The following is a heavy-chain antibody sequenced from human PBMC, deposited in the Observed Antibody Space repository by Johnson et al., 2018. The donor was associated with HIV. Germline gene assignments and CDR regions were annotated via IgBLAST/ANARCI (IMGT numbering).Heavy chain of an antibody. Sequence: VQLVESGGGLVQPGGSLRLSCAASGFTFISNWMNWVRQAPGKGLEWVANIKQDGSEKYYVDSVKGRFTISRDNAKNSLYLQMNSLRAEDTAVYYCARDWVVPDAFDIWGQGTMVTVSS. J-gene: IGHJ3*02. CDR3: ARDWVVPDAFDI. V-gene: IGHV3-7*01. CDR1: GFTFISNW. CDR2: IKQDGSEK. D-gene: IGHD2-15*01.